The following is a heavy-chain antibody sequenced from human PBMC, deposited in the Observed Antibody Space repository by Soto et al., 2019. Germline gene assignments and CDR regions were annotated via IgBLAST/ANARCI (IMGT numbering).Heavy chain of an antibody. J-gene: IGHJ4*02. CDR3: ARQRSDRSGYNGGYINY. CDR2: ISPSGGTT. D-gene: IGHD3-22*01. V-gene: IGHV1-46*01. Sequence: QVQLVQSGAEVKKPGASVKVSCKASGYTFTTYYIQWVRQAPGQGLEWMGVISPSGGTTTYAQKFKGRVTMTRDTSTSTVHMELSRLRSEDTAVYYCARQRSDRSGYNGGYINYWGQGTLVTVSS. CDR1: GYTFTTYY.